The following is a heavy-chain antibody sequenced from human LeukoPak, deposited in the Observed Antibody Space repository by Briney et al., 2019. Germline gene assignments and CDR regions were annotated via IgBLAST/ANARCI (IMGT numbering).Heavy chain of an antibody. CDR3: ARDDYRGVTNFDP. CDR2: ISYTGNT. J-gene: IGHJ5*02. CDR1: GGSISPYF. V-gene: IGHV4-59*01. Sequence: SETLSLTCTVSGGSISPYFWSWVRQPPGKGLEWIGYISYTGNTNYNPSLKSRVTISVDTSKNQFSLQLTSVTAADTAVYYRARDDYRGVTNFDPWGQGTLVTVSS. D-gene: IGHD3-10*01.